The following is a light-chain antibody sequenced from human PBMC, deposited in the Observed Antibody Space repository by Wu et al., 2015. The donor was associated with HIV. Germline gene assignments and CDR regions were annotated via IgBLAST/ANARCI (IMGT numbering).Light chain of an antibody. V-gene: IGKV3-15*01. CDR2: GAS. CDR3: QQYNNGPT. Sequence: EIVLTQSPGTLSLSPGERATLSCRASQSVSSNLAWYQQKPGQAPRLLIYGASTRATGIPARFSGSGSATDFTLTISSLQSADFAVYYCQQYNNGPTFGQGTKVEIK. J-gene: IGKJ1*01. CDR1: QSVSSN.